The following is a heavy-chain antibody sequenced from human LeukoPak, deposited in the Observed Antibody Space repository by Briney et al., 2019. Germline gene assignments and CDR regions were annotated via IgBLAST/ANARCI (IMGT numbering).Heavy chain of an antibody. V-gene: IGHV4-38-2*02. CDR2: INHSGST. CDR1: GYSISSGYY. D-gene: IGHD3-10*01. CDR3: ARGRGSITMVRGVINLYFDY. Sequence: SETLFLTCTVSGYSISSGYYWGWIRQPPGKGLEWIGEINHSGSTNYNPSLKSRVTISVDTSKNQFSLKLSSVTAADTAVYYCARGRGSITMVRGVINLYFDYWGQGTLVTVSS. J-gene: IGHJ4*02.